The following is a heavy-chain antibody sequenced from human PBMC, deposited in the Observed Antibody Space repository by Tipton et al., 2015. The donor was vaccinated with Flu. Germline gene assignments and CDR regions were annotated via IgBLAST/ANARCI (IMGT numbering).Heavy chain of an antibody. CDR1: GFTFGDYA. D-gene: IGHD5-24*01. J-gene: IGHJ6*02. V-gene: IGHV3-49*03. CDR2: IRSEAYGGTT. CDR3: TRDTRVEMATIIYYGMDV. Sequence: SLRLSCTASGFTFGDYAMSWFRQAPGKGLEWVGFIRSEAYGGTTEYAASVKGRFTISRDDSKSIAYLQMNSLKTEDTAVYYCTRDTRVEMATIIYYGMDVWGQGTTVTVSS.